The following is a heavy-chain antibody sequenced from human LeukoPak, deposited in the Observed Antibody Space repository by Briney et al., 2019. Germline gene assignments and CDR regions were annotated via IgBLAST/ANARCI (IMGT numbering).Heavy chain of an antibody. V-gene: IGHV4-34*01. Sequence: SETLSLTCAVYGGSFSGYYWSWIRQPPGKGLEWIGEINHSGSTNYNPSLKSRVTISVDTSKNQFSLKLSSVTAADTAVYYCARGVVIRYYYYGMDVWGQGTTVTVSS. CDR2: INHSGST. J-gene: IGHJ6*02. D-gene: IGHD3-22*01. CDR1: GGSFSGYY. CDR3: ARGVVIRYYYYGMDV.